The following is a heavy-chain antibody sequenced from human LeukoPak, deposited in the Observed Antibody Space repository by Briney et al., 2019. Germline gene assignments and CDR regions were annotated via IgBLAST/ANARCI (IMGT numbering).Heavy chain of an antibody. V-gene: IGHV3-53*01. D-gene: IGHD6-19*01. Sequence: GGSLRLSCAASGFTVSDNYMNWVRQAPGKGLEWVSVIYSGGSTYYADSVKGRFTISRDNAKHSLFLQTNSLTAEDTAVYYCARGIAVAGHNWFDPWGQGTLVTVSS. CDR1: GFTVSDNY. J-gene: IGHJ5*02. CDR2: IYSGGST. CDR3: ARGIAVAGHNWFDP.